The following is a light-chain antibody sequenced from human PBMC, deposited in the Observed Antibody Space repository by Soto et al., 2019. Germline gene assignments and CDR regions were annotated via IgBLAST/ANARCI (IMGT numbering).Light chain of an antibody. CDR1: QSVSSNY. CDR2: GAS. CDR3: QHFKSFPIT. J-gene: IGKJ5*01. Sequence: EILLTQSPVTLSFSPWERATLSCRASQSVSSNYLAWYQQKPGQAPRLLIYGASSRATGVSARFSGSGSGTDFTLTISSLQPEDFATYYCQHFKSFPITFGQGTRLEIK. V-gene: IGKV3-20*02.